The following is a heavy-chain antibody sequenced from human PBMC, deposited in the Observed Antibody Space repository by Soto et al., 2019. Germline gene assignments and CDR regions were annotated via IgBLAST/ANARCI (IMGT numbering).Heavy chain of an antibody. Sequence: GGSLRLSCAASGFTFSSYSMNWVRQAPGKGLEWVSSISSSSSYIYYADSVKGRFTISRDNAKNSLYLQMNSLRAEDTAVYYSAKEGGDPPIDNWFDPWGQGTLVTVSS. D-gene: IGHD4-17*01. J-gene: IGHJ5*02. V-gene: IGHV3-21*04. CDR2: ISSSSSYI. CDR1: GFTFSSYS. CDR3: AKEGGDPPIDNWFDP.